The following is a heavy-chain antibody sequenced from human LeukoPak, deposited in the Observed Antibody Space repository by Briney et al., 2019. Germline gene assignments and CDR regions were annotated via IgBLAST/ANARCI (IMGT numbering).Heavy chain of an antibody. CDR1: GGSISSYY. CDR2: IYYSGST. D-gene: IGHD3-10*01. CDR3: ARGNMVRGVTAYAFDI. J-gene: IGHJ3*02. V-gene: IGHV4-59*01. Sequence: SETLSLTCTVSGGSISSYYWSWIRQPPGKGLEWIGYIYYSGSTNYNPSLKSRVTISVDTSKNQFSLKLSSVTAADTAVYYCARGNMVRGVTAYAFDIWAQGTMVTVSS.